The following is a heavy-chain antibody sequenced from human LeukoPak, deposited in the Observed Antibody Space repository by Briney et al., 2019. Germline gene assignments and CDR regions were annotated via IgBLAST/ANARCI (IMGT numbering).Heavy chain of an antibody. J-gene: IGHJ3*02. D-gene: IGHD3-3*01. CDR1: GYSFTSYW. Sequence: GESLKISCKGSGYSFTSYWIGWVRQMPGKGLEWMGIIYPGDSDTRYSPSFQGQVTISADKSISTAYLQWSSLKASDTAMYYCARHLALATIFGVPRGDAFDIWGQGTMVTVSS. V-gene: IGHV5-51*01. CDR3: ARHLALATIFGVPRGDAFDI. CDR2: IYPGDSDT.